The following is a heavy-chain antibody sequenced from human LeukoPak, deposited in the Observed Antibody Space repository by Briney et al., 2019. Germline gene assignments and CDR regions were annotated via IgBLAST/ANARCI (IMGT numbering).Heavy chain of an antibody. CDR1: GGTFSSYA. D-gene: IGHD3-22*01. CDR2: IIPIFGTA. Sequence: ASVKVSCKASGGTFSSYAISWVRQAPGQGLEWMGGIIPIFGTANYAQKFQGRVTITTDESTSTAYMELSSLKAEDTAVYYCASAIPNYYDSSAYLWFDYWGQGTLVTVSS. J-gene: IGHJ4*02. CDR3: ASAIPNYYDSSAYLWFDY. V-gene: IGHV1-69*05.